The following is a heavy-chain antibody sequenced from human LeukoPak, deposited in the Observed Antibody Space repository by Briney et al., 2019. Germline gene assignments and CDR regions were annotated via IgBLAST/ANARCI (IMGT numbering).Heavy chain of an antibody. CDR1: GGSISNYY. J-gene: IGHJ4*02. CDR2: IYYTGST. Sequence: SETLSLTCIVSGGSISNYYWSWIRQPPGKALEWIGHIYYTGSTNYNPSLKSRVTISVDTSNNQLSLKLSSVTAADTAFYYCAGSDTTGYWYDNWGQGTLVTVSS. CDR3: AGSDTTGYWYDN. D-gene: IGHD3-22*01. V-gene: IGHV4-59*08.